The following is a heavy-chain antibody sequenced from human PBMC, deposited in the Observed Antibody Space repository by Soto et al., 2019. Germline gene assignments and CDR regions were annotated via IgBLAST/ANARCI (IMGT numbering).Heavy chain of an antibody. V-gene: IGHV3-15*07. CDR1: GFTFSNAW. J-gene: IGHJ6*02. D-gene: IGHD2-2*01. Sequence: GGSLKLSCAASGFTFSNAWMNWVRQAPGKGLEWVGRIKSKTDGGTTDYAAPVKGRFTISRDDSKNTLYLQMNSLKTEDTAVYYCGSTPRYYYYYGMDVWGQGTTVTVSS. CDR2: IKSKTDGGTT. CDR3: GSTPRYYYYYGMDV.